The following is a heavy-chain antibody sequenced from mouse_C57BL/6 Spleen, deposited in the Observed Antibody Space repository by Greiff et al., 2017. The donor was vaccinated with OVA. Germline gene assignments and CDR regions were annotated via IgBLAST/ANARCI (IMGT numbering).Heavy chain of an antibody. J-gene: IGHJ4*01. Sequence: EVQLQQSGPELVKPGASVKISCKASGYTFTDYYMNWVKQSHGKSLEWIGDINPNNGGTSYNQKFKGKATLTVDKSSSTAYMELRSLTSEDSAVYYCARSRYYGSSLYYAMDYWGQGTSVTVSS. CDR2: INPNNGGT. CDR3: ARSRYYGSSLYYAMDY. CDR1: GYTFTDYY. V-gene: IGHV1-26*01. D-gene: IGHD1-1*01.